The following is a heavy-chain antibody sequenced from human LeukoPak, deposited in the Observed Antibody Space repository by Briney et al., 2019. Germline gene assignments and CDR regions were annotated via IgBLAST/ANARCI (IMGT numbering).Heavy chain of an antibody. Sequence: GGSLRLSCAASGFTFSSYSMNWVRQAPGKGLEWVSHISSGSTIYYRDSVKGRFTISRDNAKNSLYLQMNSLRDEDTAVYYCARLNYGDYGNFDYWGQGTLVTVSS. CDR3: ARLNYGDYGNFDY. J-gene: IGHJ4*02. D-gene: IGHD4-17*01. CDR2: ISSGSTI. V-gene: IGHV3-48*02. CDR1: GFTFSSYS.